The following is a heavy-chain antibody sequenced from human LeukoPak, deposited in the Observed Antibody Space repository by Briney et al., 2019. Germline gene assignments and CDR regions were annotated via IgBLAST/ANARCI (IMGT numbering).Heavy chain of an antibody. CDR1: GSSLSRYC. J-gene: IGHJ6*03. Sequence: SETLYLLCCGSGSSLSRYCCSRIRQAPGQGLEWIGYIYYSGSYRYNPSLRNRLIISLDTSKIQFSLKLSSVTAAETAVYYCARGEKENYYYYYYMDVWGKGTTVTVSS. V-gene: IGHV4-59*01. CDR2: IYYSGSY. CDR3: ARGEKENYYYYYYMDV.